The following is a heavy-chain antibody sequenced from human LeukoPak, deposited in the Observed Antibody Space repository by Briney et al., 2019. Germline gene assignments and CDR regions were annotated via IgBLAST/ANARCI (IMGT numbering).Heavy chain of an antibody. Sequence: GGSLRLSCAASAFSLSTYNMYWVRQAPGKGLEWVSSISGGSDHIYYADPVKGRFTISRDNAKNSLYLQMNSLRAEDTAVYYCARIGSGWYWDYWGQGTLVTVSS. J-gene: IGHJ4*02. CDR2: ISGGSDHI. CDR1: AFSLSTYN. V-gene: IGHV3-21*01. CDR3: ARIGSGWYWDY. D-gene: IGHD6-19*01.